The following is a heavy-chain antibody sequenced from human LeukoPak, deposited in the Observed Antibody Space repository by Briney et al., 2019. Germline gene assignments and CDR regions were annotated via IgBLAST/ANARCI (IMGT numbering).Heavy chain of an antibody. CDR2: INPNSGGT. V-gene: IGHV1-2*02. Sequence: ASVKVSCKASGYTFTGYYMQWVRQAPGQGLEWMGWINPNSGGTNYAQNFQGRVTMTRDTSTTTVYMELSSLKSDDTAVYHCARGNNYGSGSLFYGWGQGTLVTVSS. J-gene: IGHJ4*02. D-gene: IGHD3-10*01. CDR3: ARGNNYGSGSLFYG. CDR1: GYTFTGYY.